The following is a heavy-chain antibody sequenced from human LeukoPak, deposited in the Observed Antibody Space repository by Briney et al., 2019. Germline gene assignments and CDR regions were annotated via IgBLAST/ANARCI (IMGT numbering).Heavy chain of an antibody. CDR1: GGSISSGSYY. CDR2: IYTSGST. V-gene: IGHV4-61*02. D-gene: IGHD6-19*01. CDR3: ARGPSSGWYGDAFDI. Sequence: SETLSLTCTVSGGSISSGSYYWSWIRQPAGKGLEWIGRIYTSGSTNYNPSLKSRVTISVDTSKNQFSLKLSSVTAADTAVYYCARGPSSGWYGDAFDIWGQGTMATVSS. J-gene: IGHJ3*02.